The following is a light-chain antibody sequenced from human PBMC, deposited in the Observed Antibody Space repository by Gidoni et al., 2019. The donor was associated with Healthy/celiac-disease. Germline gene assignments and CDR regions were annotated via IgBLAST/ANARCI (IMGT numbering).Light chain of an antibody. J-gene: IGLJ3*02. CDR3: AAWDDSLNGWV. CDR2: SNN. Sequence: QSVLTQPPSASGTPGQRITTSCSGSRSNIGSNTVNWYQQLPGTAPELLIYSNNQRPSGVPDRFSGSKSGTSASLAISGLQSEDEADYYCAAWDDSLNGWVFGGGTKLTV. CDR1: RSNIGSNT. V-gene: IGLV1-44*01.